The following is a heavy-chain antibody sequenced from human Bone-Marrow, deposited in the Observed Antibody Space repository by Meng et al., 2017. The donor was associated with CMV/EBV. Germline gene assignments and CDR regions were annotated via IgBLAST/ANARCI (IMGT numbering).Heavy chain of an antibody. CDR3: ERGKDRSESYPS. Sequence: SETLSLTCAVYGGSFSGYYWSWIRQPPGKGLEWIGEINHSGSTNYNPSLKSRVTISVDTSKNQFSLQLSSVTAADTAVYYCERGKDRSESYPSWGQGTLVTVSS. CDR2: INHSGST. CDR1: GGSFSGYY. V-gene: IGHV4-34*01. J-gene: IGHJ4*02. D-gene: IGHD1-26*01.